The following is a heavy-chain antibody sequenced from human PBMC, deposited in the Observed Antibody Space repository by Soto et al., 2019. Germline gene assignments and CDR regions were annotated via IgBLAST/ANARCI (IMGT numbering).Heavy chain of an antibody. Sequence: GGSLRLSCAASGFTFSSYAMHWVRQAPGKGLEWVAVISYDGSNKYYADSVKGRFTISRDNSKNTLYLQMNSLRAEDTAVYYCARGRTWIQLWGPFDYWGQGTLVTVSS. CDR3: ARGRTWIQLWGPFDY. D-gene: IGHD5-18*01. CDR1: GFTFSSYA. CDR2: ISYDGSNK. V-gene: IGHV3-30-3*01. J-gene: IGHJ4*02.